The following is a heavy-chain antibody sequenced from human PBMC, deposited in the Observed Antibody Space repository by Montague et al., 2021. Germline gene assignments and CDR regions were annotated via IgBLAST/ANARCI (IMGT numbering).Heavy chain of an antibody. Sequence: SLRLSCAASKFTLSNYGMNWVRQAPGKGLVWVSYISISGNIIYYADSVKGRFTISRDNAKNSLYLQMNSLRDEDTAVYFCARDVFGELFSYYYYYIDVWGEGTTVTVSS. CDR2: ISISGNII. CDR1: KFTLSNYG. J-gene: IGHJ6*03. CDR3: ARDVFGELFSYYYYYIDV. D-gene: IGHD3-10*01. V-gene: IGHV3-48*02.